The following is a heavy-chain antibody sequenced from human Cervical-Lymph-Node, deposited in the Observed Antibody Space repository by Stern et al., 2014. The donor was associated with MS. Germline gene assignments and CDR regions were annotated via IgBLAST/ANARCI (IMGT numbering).Heavy chain of an antibody. D-gene: IGHD4-23*01. J-gene: IGHJ4*02. CDR2: SSRGGSYI. CDR3: ARGRGGNYRYYFDY. Sequence: EVQLVESGGGLVKPGGSLRLSCAASGFTFSSYSMNWVRQAPGQGLEWVASSSRGGSYIYYADSLKGRFTISRDNAKNSLYLQMNSLRAEDTAVYYCARGRGGNYRYYFDYWGQGTLVTVSS. CDR1: GFTFSSYS. V-gene: IGHV3-21*01.